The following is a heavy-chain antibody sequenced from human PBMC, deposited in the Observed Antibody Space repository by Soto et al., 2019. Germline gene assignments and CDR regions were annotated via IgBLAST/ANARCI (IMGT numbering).Heavy chain of an antibody. V-gene: IGHV3-30-3*01. J-gene: IGHJ6*02. CDR2: ISSDGSNK. Sequence: VGSLRLSCAASGFTFSSYPMHWVRQAPGKGLEWVAVISSDGSNKYYADSVKGRFTISRDNSENTLYLQMNSLRAEDTAVYYCARINLQDYDMDVWGQGTTVTVSS. CDR3: ARINLQDYDMDV. CDR1: GFTFSSYP.